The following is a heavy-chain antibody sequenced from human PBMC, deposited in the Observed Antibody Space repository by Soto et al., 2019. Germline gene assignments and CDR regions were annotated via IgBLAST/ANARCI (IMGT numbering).Heavy chain of an antibody. CDR3: VVYCSGGTGSGPPSGLGV. J-gene: IGHJ6*04. CDR2: TISAFGSS. V-gene: IGHV1-69*18. D-gene: IGHD2-15*01. Sequence: QVHPVQSGAEVKRPGSSVKVTCKASGGPFSFYSIDWVRQAPGQGLEWMGRTISAFGSSNSGQKFRGRVSKTADETTGTAYMELTSLPSDDTGVDYCVVYCSGGTGSGPPSGLGVWGGGTTVIVSS. CDR1: GGPFSFYS.